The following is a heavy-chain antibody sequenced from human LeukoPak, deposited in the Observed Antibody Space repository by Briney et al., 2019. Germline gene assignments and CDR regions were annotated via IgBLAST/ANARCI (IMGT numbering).Heavy chain of an antibody. D-gene: IGHD4-23*01. V-gene: IGHV1-46*01. CDR3: ARVSGGISDF. J-gene: IGHJ4*02. CDR1: GYTFTNYY. CDR2: INPSGGST. Sequence: GASVKVSCKASGYTFTNYYMHWVRQAPGQGREWMGIINPSGGSTTYAQKFQGRVTMTRDTSTSTVYMELSSLRSEDTAVYYCARVSGGISDFWGQGTLVTVSS.